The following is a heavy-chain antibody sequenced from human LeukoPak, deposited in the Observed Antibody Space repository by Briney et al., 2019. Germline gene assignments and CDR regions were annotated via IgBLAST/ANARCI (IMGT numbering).Heavy chain of an antibody. V-gene: IGHV1-18*01. D-gene: IGHD2-2*01. CDR1: GYTFISYG. CDR2: ISAYNGNT. Sequence: ASVTVSCKASGYTFISYGISWMRQAPGQGLEWMGWISAYNGNTNNAQKFQGRVTVTTDTSTSTAYMELRSLRSDDTAVYYCASGGVVPAAVDYYYYGMDVWGQGTTVTVSS. CDR3: ASGGVVPAAVDYYYYGMDV. J-gene: IGHJ6*02.